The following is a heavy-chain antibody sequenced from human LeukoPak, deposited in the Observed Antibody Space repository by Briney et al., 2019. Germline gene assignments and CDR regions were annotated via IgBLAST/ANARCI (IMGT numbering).Heavy chain of an antibody. CDR1: GFTFSSYW. V-gene: IGHV3-74*01. J-gene: IGHJ4*02. D-gene: IGHD2-15*01. CDR3: ARSAWVDCFDY. Sequence: PGGSLRLSCAASGFTFSSYWMHWVRQAPGKGLVWVSRINSDGSSTSYADSVKGRFTISRDNARNTLYLQMNSLRAEDTAVYYCARSAWVDCFDYWGQGTLVTVSS. CDR2: INSDGSST.